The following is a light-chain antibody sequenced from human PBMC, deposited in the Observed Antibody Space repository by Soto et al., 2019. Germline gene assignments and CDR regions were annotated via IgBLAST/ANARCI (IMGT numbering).Light chain of an antibody. CDR3: QKYNSAPWT. J-gene: IGKJ1*01. V-gene: IGKV1-27*01. Sequence: DIQMTQSPSSLSASVGDRVTITCRASQGISNSLAWYQQKPGKVPKLLIYAASTLQSGVPSRFSGSGSGTDFTLTISSLQPDDVSTYYCQKYNSAPWTFGQGTKVEIK. CDR2: AAS. CDR1: QGISNS.